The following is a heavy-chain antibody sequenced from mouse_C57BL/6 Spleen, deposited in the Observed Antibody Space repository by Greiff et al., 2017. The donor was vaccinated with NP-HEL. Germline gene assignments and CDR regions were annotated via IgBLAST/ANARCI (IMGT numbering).Heavy chain of an antibody. D-gene: IGHD2-2*01. CDR2: ISSGSSTI. J-gene: IGHJ4*01. CDR1: GFTFSDYG. Sequence: EVQLVESGGGLVKPGGSLKLSCAASGFTFSDYGMHWVRQAPEKGLEWVAYISSGSSTIYYADTVKGRFTISRDNAKNTLFLQMTSLRSEDTAMYYCARPGGYDVDYYAMDYWGQGTSVTVSS. V-gene: IGHV5-17*01. CDR3: ARPGGYDVDYYAMDY.